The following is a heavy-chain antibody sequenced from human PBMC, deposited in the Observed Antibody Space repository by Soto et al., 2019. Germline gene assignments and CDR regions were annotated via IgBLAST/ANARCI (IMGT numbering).Heavy chain of an antibody. CDR2: IKHDGSER. J-gene: IGHJ3*02. V-gene: IGHV3-7*03. D-gene: IGHD3-16*01. CDR1: GFTFSNYW. Sequence: PGGSLRLSCAASGFTFSNYWMSWVRQAPGKGLEWVANIKHDGSERYFVDSVKGRFTISRDNARNSLYLQMNSLRAEDTAIYYCARAYYAPVAFDMWGQGTMVTVSS. CDR3: ARAYYAPVAFDM.